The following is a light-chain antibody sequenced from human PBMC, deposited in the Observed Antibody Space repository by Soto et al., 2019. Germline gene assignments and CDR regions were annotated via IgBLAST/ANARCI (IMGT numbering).Light chain of an antibody. CDR3: QQYRSSPPPT. J-gene: IGKJ3*01. CDR2: GAS. V-gene: IGKV3-20*01. Sequence: EIVLTQSPGTLSLSPGERATLSCRASQSVSSSYLAWYQQKPGQAPRLLIYGASTRATGIPDRFSGSGSRTAFTLTISRLEPEDFAVYYCQQYRSSPPPTFGPGTKVDIK. CDR1: QSVSSSY.